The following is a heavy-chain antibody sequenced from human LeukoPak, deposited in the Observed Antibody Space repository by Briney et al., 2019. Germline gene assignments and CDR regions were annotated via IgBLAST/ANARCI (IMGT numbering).Heavy chain of an antibody. CDR2: ISGSGDRI. V-gene: IGHV3-23*01. CDR1: GFTFTNYA. J-gene: IGHJ4*02. D-gene: IGHD2-2*02. CDR3: AKGKTASCYTTTDY. Sequence: GGSLRLSCAASGFTFTNYALSWVRQAPGKGLEWVSVISGSGDRIYYADSVKGRFTISRDDSKNTLYLQMNSLRAEDTALYYCAKGKTASCYTTTDYWGQGTLVTVSS.